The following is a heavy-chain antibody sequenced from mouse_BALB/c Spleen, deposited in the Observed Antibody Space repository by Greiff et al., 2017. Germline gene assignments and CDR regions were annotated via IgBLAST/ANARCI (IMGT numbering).Heavy chain of an antibody. V-gene: IGHV5-12-2*01. CDR3: ARYGNYGGYAMDY. D-gene: IGHD2-1*01. CDR2: ISNGGGST. J-gene: IGHJ4*01. Sequence: EVKVEESGGGLVQPGGSLKLSCAASGFTFSSYTMSWVRQTPEKRLEWVAYISNGGGSTYYPDTVKGRFTISRDNAKNTLYLQMSSLKSEDTAMYYCARYGNYGGYAMDYWGQGTSVTVSS. CDR1: GFTFSSYT.